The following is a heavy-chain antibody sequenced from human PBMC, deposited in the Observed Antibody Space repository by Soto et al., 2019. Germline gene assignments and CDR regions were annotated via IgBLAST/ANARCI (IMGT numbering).Heavy chain of an antibody. V-gene: IGHV1-3*01. D-gene: IGHD3-10*01. CDR1: GYTFTSYA. CDR2: INAGNGNT. J-gene: IGHJ6*02. CDR3: ARDVDYYGSGSEDYYYYGMDV. Sequence: ASVKVSCKASGYTFTSYAMHWVRQAPGQRLEWMGWINAGNGNTKYSQKFQDRVTITRDTSASTAYMELSSLRSEDTAVYYCARDVDYYGSGSEDYYYYGMDVWGQGTTVTV.